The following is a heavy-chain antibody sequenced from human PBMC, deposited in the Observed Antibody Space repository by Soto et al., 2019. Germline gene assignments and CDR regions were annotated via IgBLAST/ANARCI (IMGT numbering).Heavy chain of an antibody. CDR2: IYYTGST. CDR3: ASKRGSCSGGSCCFSYDY. Sequence: QLQLQESGPGLVKASETLSLTCTVSGDSISNSNYYWGWVRQPPGKGLVWVGTIYYTGSTYHNPSLKSRVTMSIDTFKNQFSLKLRSVTAADTAVYYCASKRGSCSGGSCCFSYDYWGQGTLVTVSS. D-gene: IGHD2-15*01. V-gene: IGHV4-39*01. CDR1: GDSISNSNYY. J-gene: IGHJ4*02.